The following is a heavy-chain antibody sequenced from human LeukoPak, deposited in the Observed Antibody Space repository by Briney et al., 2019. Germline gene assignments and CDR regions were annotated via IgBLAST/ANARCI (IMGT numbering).Heavy chain of an antibody. Sequence: GGSLRLSCTASAFTFNAYAMSWVRQAPGKGLGWVSAISGSGGSTYYADSVKGRFTISRDNSKNTLYLQMNSLRAEDTAVYYCAKDRGVGTGYRINYYGMDVWGQGTTVTVSS. J-gene: IGHJ6*02. CDR2: ISGSGGST. CDR1: AFTFNAYA. V-gene: IGHV3-23*01. D-gene: IGHD3/OR15-3a*01. CDR3: AKDRGVGTGYRINYYGMDV.